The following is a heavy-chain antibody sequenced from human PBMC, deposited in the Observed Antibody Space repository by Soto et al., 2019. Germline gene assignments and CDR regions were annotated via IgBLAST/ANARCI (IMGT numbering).Heavy chain of an antibody. D-gene: IGHD2-2*01. Sequence: QPGGSLRLSCAASGIDFSSSQMDWVRQAPGKGLEWVAYINDNGRAIYYADSVKGRFTISRDNAKNSLFLQMNRLRGEDTAVYYCAKDLTGYAMDVWGQGTTVTVSS. CDR1: GIDFSSSQ. CDR2: INDNGRAI. CDR3: AKDLTGYAMDV. J-gene: IGHJ6*02. V-gene: IGHV3-48*03.